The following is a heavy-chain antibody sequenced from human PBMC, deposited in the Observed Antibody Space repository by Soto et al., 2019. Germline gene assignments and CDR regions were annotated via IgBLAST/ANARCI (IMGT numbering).Heavy chain of an antibody. D-gene: IGHD6-19*01. Sequence: TGGSLRLSCAASGFTFSSYSMNWVRQAPGKGLEWVSYISSSSSTIYYADSVKGRFTISRDNAKNSLYLQMNSLRDEDTAVYYCARDHFYSSGLYYCFDYWGQGTLVTVSS. CDR2: ISSSSSTI. V-gene: IGHV3-48*02. J-gene: IGHJ4*02. CDR3: ARDHFYSSGLYYCFDY. CDR1: GFTFSSYS.